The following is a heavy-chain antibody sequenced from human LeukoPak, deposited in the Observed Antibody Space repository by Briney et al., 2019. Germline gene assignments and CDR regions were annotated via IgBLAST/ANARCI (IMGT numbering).Heavy chain of an antibody. J-gene: IGHJ3*01. CDR2: ISWNSGSI. CDR1: GFTFDDYA. CDR3: VRAQWGAFDF. V-gene: IGHV3-9*01. Sequence: GGSLRLSCAASGFTFDDYAMHWVRQAPGKGLEWVSGISWNSGSIGYADSVKGRFTISRDNAKNTLYLQMNSLKDGDTAVYYCVRAQWGAFDFWGQGTMVTVSS. D-gene: IGHD1-26*01.